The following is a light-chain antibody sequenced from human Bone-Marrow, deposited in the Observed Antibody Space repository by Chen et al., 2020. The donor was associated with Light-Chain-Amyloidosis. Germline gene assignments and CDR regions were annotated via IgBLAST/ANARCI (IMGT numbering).Light chain of an antibody. CDR3: QHRYNWPLT. CDR1: QSVSNY. J-gene: IGKJ4*01. CDR2: DAS. Sequence: EIVLTQSPATLSLSPGERATLSCRASQSVSNYLLWYQQKPGQAPRLLIYDASNRATGIPARFSGSWSGTDFTLTISSLEPEDFAVYYCQHRYNWPLTVGGGTKVEIK. V-gene: IGKV3-11*01.